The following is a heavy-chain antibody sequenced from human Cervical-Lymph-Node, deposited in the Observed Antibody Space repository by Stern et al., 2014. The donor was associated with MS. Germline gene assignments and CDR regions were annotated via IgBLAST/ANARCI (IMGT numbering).Heavy chain of an antibody. D-gene: IGHD4-23*01. J-gene: IGHJ4*02. CDR3: ARHSVGVKDFDS. CDR1: GGSIRTFS. V-gene: IGHV4-59*01. CDR2: VYYNGTT. Sequence: VQLVESGQGLVKPSETLSLTCTVSGGSIRTFSWSWIRQPPGRGLEWIGCVYYNGTTTHNPSLKSRVTMSVDTSKSQLSLRLHSVTAADTAVYYCARHSVGVKDFDSWGQGTLVTVSS.